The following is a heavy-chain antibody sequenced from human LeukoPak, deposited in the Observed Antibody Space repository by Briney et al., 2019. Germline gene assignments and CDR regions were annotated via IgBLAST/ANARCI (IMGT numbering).Heavy chain of an antibody. CDR2: INPNSGGT. CDR3: ARAAPGSGCSKGAFDI. Sequence: ASVKVSCKASGYTFTGYYMHWVRQAPGQGLEWMGWINPNSGGTNYAQKFQGRVTMTRDTSISTAYMELSRLRSDDTAVYYCARAAPGSGCSKGAFDIWGQGTMVTVSS. J-gene: IGHJ3*02. CDR1: GYTFTGYY. D-gene: IGHD3-22*01. V-gene: IGHV1-2*02.